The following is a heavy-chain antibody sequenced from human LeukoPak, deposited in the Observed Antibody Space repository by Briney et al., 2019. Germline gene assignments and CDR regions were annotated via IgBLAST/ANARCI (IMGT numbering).Heavy chain of an antibody. Sequence: ASEKVSCKASGYTFTGYYMHWVRQAPGQGLEWMGWINPNSGGTNYAQKFQGRVTMTRDTSISTAYMELSRLRSDDTAVYYCARASGYSSSWYLRTYGMDVWGQGTTVTVSS. V-gene: IGHV1-2*02. J-gene: IGHJ6*02. D-gene: IGHD6-13*01. CDR3: ARASGYSSSWYLRTYGMDV. CDR1: GYTFTGYY. CDR2: INPNSGGT.